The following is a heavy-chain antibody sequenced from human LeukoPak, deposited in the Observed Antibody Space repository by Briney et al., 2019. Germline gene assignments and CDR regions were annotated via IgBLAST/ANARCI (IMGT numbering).Heavy chain of an antibody. D-gene: IGHD2-2*01. CDR2: INPSGGST. J-gene: IGHJ4*02. CDR3: ARAGEHSKIVVVPAAMSIWDFDY. CDR1: GYTFTSYY. V-gene: IGHV1-46*01. Sequence: ASVKVSCKASGYTFTSYYMHWVRQAPGQGLEWMGIINPSGGSTSYAQKFQGRVTMTRDTSTSTVYMELSSLRSEDTAVYYCARAGEHSKIVVVPAAMSIWDFDYWGQGTLVTVSS.